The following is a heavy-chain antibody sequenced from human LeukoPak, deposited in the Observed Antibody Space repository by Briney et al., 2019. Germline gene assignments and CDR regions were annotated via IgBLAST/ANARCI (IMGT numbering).Heavy chain of an antibody. D-gene: IGHD2-2*01. CDR3: ARRVLLGGYCSSTSCYAPFDY. Sequence: ASVKVSCKASGYTFTTYDISWVRQAPGQGLEWMGWISTYNGNTNYAQKFQGRVTITTDESTSTAYMELSSLRSEDTAVYYCARRVLLGGYCSSTSCYAPFDYWGQGTLVTVSS. V-gene: IGHV1-18*01. J-gene: IGHJ4*02. CDR2: ISTYNGNT. CDR1: GYTFTTYD.